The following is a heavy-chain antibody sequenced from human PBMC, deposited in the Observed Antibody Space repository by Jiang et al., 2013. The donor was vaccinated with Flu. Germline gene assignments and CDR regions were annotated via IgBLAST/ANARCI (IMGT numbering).Heavy chain of an antibody. J-gene: IGHJ5*02. D-gene: IGHD2-2*01. Sequence: GAEVKKPGASVKVSCKASGYTFTSYGFSWVRQAPGQGLEWMGGIIPIFGTANYAQKFQGRVTITADESTSTAYMELRSLRSDDTAVYYCARGGCSSTSCLGAVYWFDPWGQGTLVTVSS. CDR1: GYTFTSYG. V-gene: IGHV1-69*13. CDR3: ARGGCSSTSCLGAVYWFDP. CDR2: IIPIFGTA.